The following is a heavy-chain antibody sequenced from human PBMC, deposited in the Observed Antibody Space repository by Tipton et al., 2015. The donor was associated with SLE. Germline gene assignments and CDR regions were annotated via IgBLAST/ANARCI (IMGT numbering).Heavy chain of an antibody. CDR1: GGSFSGYS. D-gene: IGHD1-26*01. CDR2: INHSGST. V-gene: IGHV4-34*01. CDR3: ARGGLGVSYYYYMDV. J-gene: IGHJ6*03. Sequence: TLSLTCAVYGGSFSGYSWSWIRQPPGKGLEWIGEINHSGSTKYNPSLKSRVTISVDTSKNQFSLKLSSVTAADTAVYYCARGGLGVSYYYYMDVWGKGTTVTVSS.